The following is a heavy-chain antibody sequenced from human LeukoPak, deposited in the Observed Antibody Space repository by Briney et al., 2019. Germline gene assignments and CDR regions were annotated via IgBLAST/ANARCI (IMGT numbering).Heavy chain of an antibody. Sequence: GGSLRLSCAASGFTFSSYAMHWVRQAPGKGLEWVAVISYDGSNKYYADSVKGRFTISGDNSKNTLYLQMNSLRAEDTAVYYCARGLSSGWYLAAGLGYFDYWGQGTLVTVSS. D-gene: IGHD6-19*01. J-gene: IGHJ4*02. CDR2: ISYDGSNK. V-gene: IGHV3-30-3*01. CDR1: GFTFSSYA. CDR3: ARGLSSGWYLAAGLGYFDY.